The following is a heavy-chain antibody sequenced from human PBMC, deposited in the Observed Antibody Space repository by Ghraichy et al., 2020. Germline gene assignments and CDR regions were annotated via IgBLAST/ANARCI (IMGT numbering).Heavy chain of an antibody. CDR3: ATGTSPSTDFYYFGMDV. Sequence: SQTLSLTCTVSDPSSTNYYWSWIRQPPGKGLEWIGYIYQSGHTSYNPSLQTRVNISLDTSKTHFSLTLTSVTVADTAVYYCATGTSPSTDFYYFGMDVWGQGTTVTVSS. J-gene: IGHJ6*02. V-gene: IGHV4-4*09. CDR1: DPSSTNYY. CDR2: IYQSGHT.